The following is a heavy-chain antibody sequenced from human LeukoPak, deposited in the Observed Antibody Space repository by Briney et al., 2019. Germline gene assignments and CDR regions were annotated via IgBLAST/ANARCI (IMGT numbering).Heavy chain of an antibody. CDR3: AKVPLAVAGTGLYYFDY. CDR2: IWYDGSNK. CDR1: GFTFSSYG. V-gene: IGHV3-33*06. D-gene: IGHD6-19*01. J-gene: IGHJ4*02. Sequence: PGRSLRLSCAASGFTFSSYGMHWVRQAPGKGLEWVAVIWYDGSNKYYADSVKGRFTISRDNSKNTLYLQMNSLRAEDTAVYYCAKVPLAVAGTGLYYFDYWGQGTLVTVSS.